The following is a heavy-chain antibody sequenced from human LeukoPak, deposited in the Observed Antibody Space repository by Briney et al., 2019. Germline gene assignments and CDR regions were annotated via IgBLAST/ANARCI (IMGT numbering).Heavy chain of an antibody. D-gene: IGHD3-10*01. V-gene: IGHV1-46*01. CDR1: GYTFTSYY. CDR3: ARSVTMVRSYYQYYGMDV. Sequence: GASVKVSCKASGYTFTSYYMHWVRQAPGQGLEWMGIINPTGGSTSYAQRFQGRVTMTRDTSTSTVYMELCSLRSEDTAVYYCARSVTMVRSYYQYYGMDVWGQGTTVTVSS. CDR2: INPTGGST. J-gene: IGHJ6*02.